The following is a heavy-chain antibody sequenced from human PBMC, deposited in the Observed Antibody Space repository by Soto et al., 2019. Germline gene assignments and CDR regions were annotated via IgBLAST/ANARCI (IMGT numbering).Heavy chain of an antibody. D-gene: IGHD2-15*01. CDR1: GFTFSNAW. CDR2: IKSKTDGGTT. Sequence: LRLSFAASGFTFSNAWMSWVRQAPGKGLEWVGRIKSKTDGGTTDYAAPVKGRFTISRDDSKNTLYLQMNSLKTEDTAVYYCTTDGYCSGGSCLDAFDIWGQGTMVTVSS. V-gene: IGHV3-15*01. CDR3: TTDGYCSGGSCLDAFDI. J-gene: IGHJ3*02.